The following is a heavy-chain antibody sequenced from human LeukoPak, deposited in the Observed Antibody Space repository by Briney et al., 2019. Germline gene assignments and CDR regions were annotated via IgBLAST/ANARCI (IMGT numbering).Heavy chain of an antibody. CDR2: ISGSGGST. CDR3: AKDRDLRYFDWLPPTFDY. CDR1: GFTFSSYA. V-gene: IGHV3-23*01. J-gene: IGHJ4*02. Sequence: PGGSLRLSCAASGFTFSSYAMSWVRQAPGKGLEWVSAISGSGGSTYYADSVKGRFTISRDNSKNTLYLQMNSLRAEDTAVYYCAKDRDLRYFDWLPPTFDYWGQGTLATVSS. D-gene: IGHD3-9*01.